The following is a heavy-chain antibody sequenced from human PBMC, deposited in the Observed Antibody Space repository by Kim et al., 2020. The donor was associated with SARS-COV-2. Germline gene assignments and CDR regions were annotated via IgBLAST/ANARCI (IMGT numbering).Heavy chain of an antibody. D-gene: IGHD3-16*01. J-gene: IGHJ4*02. CDR2: LGCDGNS. CDR3: SEDGLHWQHDF. CDR1: GFSIGYNA. Sequence: GGSLRLSCAASGFSIGYNAMTWVRQAPGKGLEWVSCLGCDGNSFYSTSAKGGCSITRDNSNNTLYLLLRDMSVDDTAVDFCSEDGLHWQHDFWGLGTLGT. V-gene: IGHV3-23*01.